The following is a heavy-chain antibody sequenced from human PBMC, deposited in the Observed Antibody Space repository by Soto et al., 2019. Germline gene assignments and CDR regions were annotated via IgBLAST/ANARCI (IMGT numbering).Heavy chain of an antibody. CDR3: ARTRTAFYRYYFDS. CDR2: ISGSGGAT. J-gene: IGHJ4*02. Sequence: VGSLRLSCAVSGFTFSNYSINWVRQAPGKGLEWVSGISGSGGATYYTDSVEGRFTISKDLSKNTVSLQMTGLRVDDTAVYYCARTRTAFYRYYFDSWGQGALVTVSS. V-gene: IGHV3-23*01. D-gene: IGHD2-21*02. CDR1: GFTFSNYS.